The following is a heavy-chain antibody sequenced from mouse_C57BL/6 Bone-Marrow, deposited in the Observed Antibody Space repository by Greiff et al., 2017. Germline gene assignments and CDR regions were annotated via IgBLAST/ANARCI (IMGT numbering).Heavy chain of an antibody. V-gene: IGHV9-3-1*01. D-gene: IGHD2-1*01. J-gene: IGHJ3*01. CDR3: ARSNGNYWFTY. Sequence: QIQLVQSGPELKKPGETVKISCMASGYRVTDYGMNWVKQAPGKGLKWVGWINTYTGEPTYADDFRGRFAFSLDTSASTAYFQINNLKDEDTATYFCARSNGNYWFTYWGQGTLVTVSA. CDR1: GYRVTDYG. CDR2: INTYTGEP.